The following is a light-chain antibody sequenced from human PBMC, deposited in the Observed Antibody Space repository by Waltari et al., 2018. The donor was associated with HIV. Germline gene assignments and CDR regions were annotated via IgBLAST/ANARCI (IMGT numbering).Light chain of an antibody. CDR3: AAWDDSLNGRV. CDR1: SSNIGRNT. J-gene: IGLJ2*01. Sequence: QPVLTPPPSASGTPGQRVTIFCSGTSSNIGRNTLNWYQHLPGTAPKLLIYNNNQRPSGVPERFSGSKSGTSASLAISGLQSEDEADYYCAAWDDSLNGRVFGGGTKLTVL. V-gene: IGLV1-44*01. CDR2: NNN.